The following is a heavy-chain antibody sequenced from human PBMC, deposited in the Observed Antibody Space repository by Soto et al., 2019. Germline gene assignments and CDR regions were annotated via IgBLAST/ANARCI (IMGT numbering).Heavy chain of an antibody. J-gene: IGHJ4*02. CDR2: IYYSGST. D-gene: IGHD2-8*01. CDR1: GGSVSSGSYY. V-gene: IGHV4-61*01. Sequence: SETLSLTCTVSGGSVSSGSYYWSWIRQPAGKGLEWIGYIYYSGSTNYNPSLKSRVTISVDTSKNQFSLKLSSVTAADTAVYYCARGSGTSFYWGQGTLVTVSS. CDR3: ARGSGTSFY.